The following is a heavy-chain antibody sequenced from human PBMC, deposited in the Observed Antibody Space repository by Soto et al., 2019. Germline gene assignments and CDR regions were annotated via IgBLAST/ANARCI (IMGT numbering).Heavy chain of an antibody. Sequence: PSEALSVTCAFYGGRFSVYYWSWIRQPPGKGLEWIGEMNDSGSTNYDPSLNSRVTISVDTSKNQFSLKLISVTAADTAVYYCARGSEGVGMDVWGQGTTVTVSS. CDR3: ARGSEGVGMDV. V-gene: IGHV4-34*01. CDR1: GGRFSVYY. D-gene: IGHD6-25*01. CDR2: MNDSGST. J-gene: IGHJ6*02.